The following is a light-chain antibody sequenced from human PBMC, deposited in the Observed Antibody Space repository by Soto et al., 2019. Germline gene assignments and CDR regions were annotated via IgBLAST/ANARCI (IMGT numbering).Light chain of an antibody. CDR3: QQYYSTPFT. CDR1: QSVLYSSNNKNF. CDR2: CAS. Sequence: DIVMTQSPDSLAVSLGERVTINCKSSQSVLYSSNNKNFLAWYQQKPGQPPKLLIYCASTRESGVPDRFSGSGSGTDFTLTISSLQAEDVAVYYCQQYYSTPFTFGPGTKVGIK. J-gene: IGKJ3*01. V-gene: IGKV4-1*01.